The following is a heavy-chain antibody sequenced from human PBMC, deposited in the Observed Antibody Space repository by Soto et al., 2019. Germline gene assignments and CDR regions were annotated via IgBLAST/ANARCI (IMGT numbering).Heavy chain of an antibody. CDR1: GFNLTSSY. CDR3: ATRIASSGRYYFDY. V-gene: IGHV3-53*01. CDR2: IYSYDAT. J-gene: IGHJ4*02. Sequence: PGGSLRLSCAASGFNLTSSYLSWVRQAPGKGLEWVSLIYSYDATFYTDSVKGRFTISRDSSKNTLFLQMNDLRAEDTDVYYCATRIASSGRYYFDYWGQGTLVTVSS. D-gene: IGHD6-13*01.